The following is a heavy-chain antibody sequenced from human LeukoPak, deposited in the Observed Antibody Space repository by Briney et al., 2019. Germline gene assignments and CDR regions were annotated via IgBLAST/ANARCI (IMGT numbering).Heavy chain of an antibody. Sequence: GGSLRLSCAASGFTFSSYGMHWVRQAPGKGLGWVADISYDGSNKYYADSVKGGFTISRDNSKHTLYLQRNSLRAEDTAVYYCAKHGGGEADGYWGQGTLVTVSS. V-gene: IGHV3-30*18. CDR3: AKHGGGEADGY. CDR2: ISYDGSNK. J-gene: IGHJ4*02. CDR1: GFTFSSYG. D-gene: IGHD2-15*01.